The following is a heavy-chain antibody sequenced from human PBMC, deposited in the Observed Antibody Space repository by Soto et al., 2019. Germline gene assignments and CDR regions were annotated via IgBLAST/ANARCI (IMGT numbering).Heavy chain of an antibody. CDR2: INSDGSST. V-gene: IGHV3-74*01. CDR3: ARRTATYYGMDV. CDR1: LFTVSSYC. Sequence: GTLRLSCAASLFTVSSYCMHWVRQAPGKGLVWVSRINSDGSSTSYADSVKGRFTISRDNAKNTLYLQMNSLRAEDTAVYYCARRTATYYGMDVWAQATTVTVSS. J-gene: IGHJ6*02.